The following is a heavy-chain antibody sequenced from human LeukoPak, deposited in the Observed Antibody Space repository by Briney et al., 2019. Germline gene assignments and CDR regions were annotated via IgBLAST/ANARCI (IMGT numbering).Heavy chain of an antibody. CDR2: INSDGSST. D-gene: IGHD3-10*02. CDR1: GFTFSSYW. CDR3: AKGTTFDAFDM. Sequence: PGGSLRLSCAASGFTFSSYWMHWVRQAPGKGLVWVSRINSDGSSTSYADSVKGRFTISRDNAKNSLYLQMNSLRPEDTALYYCAKGTTFDAFDMWGQGTMVTVFS. J-gene: IGHJ3*02. V-gene: IGHV3-74*01.